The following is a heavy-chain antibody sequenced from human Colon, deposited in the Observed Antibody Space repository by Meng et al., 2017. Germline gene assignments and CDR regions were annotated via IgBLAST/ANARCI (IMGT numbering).Heavy chain of an antibody. Sequence: QVQLQESGSGLVRPSETLSLTCTVSGGSISSSRYYWGWIHQPPGKGLEWIGNIFFSGATYYNPSLKSRVTISVDTSQNQFSLRLPSVTAADTAVFYCAAVDRDSDAFDIWGQGTLVTVSS. CDR1: GGSISSSRYY. CDR3: AAVDRDSDAFDI. D-gene: IGHD2-2*01. V-gene: IGHV4-39*07. J-gene: IGHJ3*02. CDR2: IFFSGAT.